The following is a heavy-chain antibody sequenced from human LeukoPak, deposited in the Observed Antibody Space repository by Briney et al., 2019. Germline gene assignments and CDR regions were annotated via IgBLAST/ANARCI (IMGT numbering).Heavy chain of an antibody. V-gene: IGHV1-2*04. CDR3: AKGGYCSSTSCSGYYYYGMDV. J-gene: IGHJ6*02. CDR2: INPISGGT. Sequence: ASVTVSCKASGYTFTGYYMHWVRQAPGQGLEWMGWINPISGGTNYAQKFQGWVTMTRDTSISTAYMELSRLRSDDTAVYYCAKGGYCSSTSCSGYYYYGMDVWGQGTTVTVSS. CDR1: GYTFTGYY. D-gene: IGHD2-2*01.